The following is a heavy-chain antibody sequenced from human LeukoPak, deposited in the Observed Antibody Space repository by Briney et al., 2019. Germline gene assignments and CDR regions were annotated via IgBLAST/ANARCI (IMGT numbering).Heavy chain of an antibody. CDR2: ISSSSSYI. V-gene: IGHV3-21*01. CDR3: ARHYDILTGAGFDY. J-gene: IGHJ4*02. Sequence: GGSLRLSCAASGFTFSSYSMNWVRQAPGKGLEWVSSISSSSSYIYYADSVKGRFTISRDNAKNSLYLQMNSLRAEDTAVYYCARHYDILTGAGFDYWGQGTLVTVSS. D-gene: IGHD3-9*01. CDR1: GFTFSSYS.